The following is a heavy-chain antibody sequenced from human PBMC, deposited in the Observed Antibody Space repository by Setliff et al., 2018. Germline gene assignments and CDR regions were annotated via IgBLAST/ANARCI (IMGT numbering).Heavy chain of an antibody. CDR3: AREQWLDPPGYYYMDV. CDR1: GGSISSYY. J-gene: IGHJ6*03. CDR2: IYIGGSA. Sequence: SETLSLTCTVSGGSISSYYWSWIRQPAAKGLEWIGHIYIGGSANYNPSLKSRVTMSIDTSKNQFSLKLNSVTAADMAVYYCAREQWLDPPGYYYMDVWAKGTTVTVSS. V-gene: IGHV4-4*07. D-gene: IGHD6-19*01.